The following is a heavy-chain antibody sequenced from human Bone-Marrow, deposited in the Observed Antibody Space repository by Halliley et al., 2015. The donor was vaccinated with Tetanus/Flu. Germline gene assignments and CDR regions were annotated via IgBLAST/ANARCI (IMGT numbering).Heavy chain of an antibody. Sequence: LRLSCSVSGDSISGSNYYGAWIRQSPGKGLEWIGYVYYDGNAKYNPSLESRVAIGIDTSKNQFYLNLRSVTAADTAVYYCARDKDYGGRLDHWGRGSLVTVSS. CDR1: GDSISGSNYY. J-gene: IGHJ4*02. CDR2: VYYDGNA. CDR3: ARDKDYGGRLDH. D-gene: IGHD4-17*01. V-gene: IGHV4-39*07.